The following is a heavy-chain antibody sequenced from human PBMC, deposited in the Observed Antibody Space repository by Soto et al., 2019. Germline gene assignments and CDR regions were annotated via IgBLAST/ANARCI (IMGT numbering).Heavy chain of an antibody. D-gene: IGHD1-20*01. Sequence: QVQLQESGPGLVKPSQTLSLTCIVSGGSISSSGYYWSWIRQHPGKGLEWIGYIYYSGNTYYNPLLKSRVTIAVHTSKKQFSLHLSSVTAADTAVYYCARGTDDGIDAFDIWGQGTMVTVSS. CDR3: ARGTDDGIDAFDI. CDR1: GGSISSSGYY. CDR2: IYYSGNT. J-gene: IGHJ3*02. V-gene: IGHV4-31*03.